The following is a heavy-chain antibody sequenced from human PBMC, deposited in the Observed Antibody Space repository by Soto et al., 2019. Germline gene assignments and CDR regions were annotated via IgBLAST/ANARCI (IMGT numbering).Heavy chain of an antibody. V-gene: IGHV1-3*01. CDR3: ARDTRAYDFWSGYYIDY. CDR2: INAGNGNT. D-gene: IGHD3-3*01. Sequence: QVQLVQSGAEVKKPGASVQVSCRASGYTFTSYAIHWVRQVPGQRLEWMGWINAGNGNTEYSQKCQGRVTITRDTSATTAYMGLSSLRSEDTAIYCSARDTRAYDFWSGYYIDYRGQGTLVSVSS. J-gene: IGHJ4*02. CDR1: GYTFTSYA.